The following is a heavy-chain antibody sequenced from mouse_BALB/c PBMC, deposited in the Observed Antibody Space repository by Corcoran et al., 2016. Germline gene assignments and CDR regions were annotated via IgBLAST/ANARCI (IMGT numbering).Heavy chain of an antibody. D-gene: IGHD2-2*01. CDR3: ARRGYALFAD. CDR2: IYWDDDK. Sequence: QVTLKESGPGILQPSQTLSLTCSFSGFSLSTSGMGVSWIRQPSGKVMEWLSHIYWDDDKRYNPSLKSRLTISKDTSSNQVFLKITSVDTVDTATYACARRGYALFADWSQGTLVTVSA. CDR1: GFSLSTSGMG. J-gene: IGHJ3*01. V-gene: IGHV8-12*01.